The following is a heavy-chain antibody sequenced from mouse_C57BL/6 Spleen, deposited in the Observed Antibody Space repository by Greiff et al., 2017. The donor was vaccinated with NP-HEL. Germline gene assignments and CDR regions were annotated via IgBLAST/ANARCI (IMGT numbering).Heavy chain of an antibody. Sequence: VQLQQPGAELVRPGSSVKLSCKASGYTFTSYWMDWVKQRPGQGLEWIGNIYPSDSETHYNQKFKDKATLTVDKSSSTAYMQLSSLTSEDSAVYYCARRGYSNFFAYWGQGTLVTVSA. CDR3: ARRGYSNFFAY. CDR1: GYTFTSYW. J-gene: IGHJ3*01. D-gene: IGHD2-5*01. V-gene: IGHV1-61*01. CDR2: IYPSDSET.